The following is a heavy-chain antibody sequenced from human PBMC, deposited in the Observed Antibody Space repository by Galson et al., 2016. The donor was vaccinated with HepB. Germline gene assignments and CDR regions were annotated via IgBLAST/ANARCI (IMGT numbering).Heavy chain of an antibody. J-gene: IGHJ6*03. D-gene: IGHD3-10*01. CDR2: IWYDGTNK. CDR1: GFTFSTYA. Sequence: SLRLSCAASGFTFSTYAMHWVRQAPGKGLEWVAVIWYDGTNKYYADSVKGRLTISRDNSKNTLFLQMSSLRVEDTAVYYCARDLGYFGSGSPHAMDVWGKGATVTVSS. CDR3: ARDLGYFGSGSPHAMDV. V-gene: IGHV3-33*01.